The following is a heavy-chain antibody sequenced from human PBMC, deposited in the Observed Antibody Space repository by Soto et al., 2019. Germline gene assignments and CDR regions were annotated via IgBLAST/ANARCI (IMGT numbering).Heavy chain of an antibody. CDR3: ASGGSSNWFDP. J-gene: IGHJ5*02. CDR1: SGSISSADYY. CDR2: IYYTGSA. V-gene: IGHV4-30-4*01. Sequence: PSETLSLTCTVSSGSISSADYYWSWIRQPPGKGLERIGYIYYTGSAYYNPSLKSRVTMSVDTSKNQFSLKVTSVTAADTAVYYCASGGSSNWFDPGGQGTLVTVS. D-gene: IGHD1-26*01.